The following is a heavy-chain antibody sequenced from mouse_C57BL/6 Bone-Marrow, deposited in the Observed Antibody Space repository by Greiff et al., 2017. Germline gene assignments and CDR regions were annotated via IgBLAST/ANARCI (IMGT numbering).Heavy chain of an antibody. J-gene: IGHJ4*01. Sequence: VQLQQSGPALVKPGASVKIPCKASGYTFTDYNMDWVKQSHGKSLEWIGDINPNNGGTIYNQKFKGKATLTVDKSSSTAYMELRSLTSEDTAVYYCAREGHYDAGYYYAMDYWGQGTSVTVSS. D-gene: IGHD2-4*01. CDR2: INPNNGGT. V-gene: IGHV1-18*01. CDR1: GYTFTDYN. CDR3: AREGHYDAGYYYAMDY.